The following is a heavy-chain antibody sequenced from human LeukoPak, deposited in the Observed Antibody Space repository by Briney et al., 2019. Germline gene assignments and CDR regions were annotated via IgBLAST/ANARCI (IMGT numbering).Heavy chain of an antibody. CDR3: AKSVRGFDFLWSGYYGEFDY. Sequence: GGSLRLSCAASGFTFSSYGMHWVSQAPGKGLEWVAFIRYDGSNKYYADSVKGRFTISRDNSKKKLYLQMNSLRAEDTGVYYCAKSVRGFDFLWSGYYGEFDYWGQGTLVTVSS. CDR2: IRYDGSNK. V-gene: IGHV3-30*02. J-gene: IGHJ4*02. D-gene: IGHD3-3*01. CDR1: GFTFSSYG.